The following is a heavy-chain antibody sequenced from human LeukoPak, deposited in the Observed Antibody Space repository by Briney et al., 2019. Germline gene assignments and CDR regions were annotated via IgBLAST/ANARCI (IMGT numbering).Heavy chain of an antibody. CDR1: GFTVSGNY. CDR2: IYSGGDT. V-gene: IGHV3-66*02. J-gene: IGHJ3*02. D-gene: IGHD2-2*01. CDR3: ATSYCSSTSCYRGAFDT. Sequence: GGSLRLSCAASGFTVSGNYMSWVRQVPGKGLEWVSLIYSGGDTYYADSVKGRFTISRDNSKNTLYLQMDSLRAEDTAVYYCATSYCSSTSCYRGAFDTWGQGTMVTVSS.